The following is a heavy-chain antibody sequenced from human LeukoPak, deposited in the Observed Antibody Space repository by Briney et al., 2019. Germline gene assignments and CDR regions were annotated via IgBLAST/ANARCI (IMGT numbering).Heavy chain of an antibody. CDR3: TRDSRASGAFDI. J-gene: IGHJ3*02. V-gene: IGHV1-69*13. CDR2: IIPIFGTA. CDR1: GGTFSSYA. Sequence: SVKVSCKASGGTFSSYAISWVRQAPGQGLEWMGGIIPIFGTANYAQKFQGRVTITADESTSTAYMELSSLRSEDTAVYYCTRDSRASGAFDIWGQGTMVTVSS.